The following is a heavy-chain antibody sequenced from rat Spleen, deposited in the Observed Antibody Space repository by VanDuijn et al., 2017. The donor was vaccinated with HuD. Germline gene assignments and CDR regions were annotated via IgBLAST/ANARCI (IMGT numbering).Heavy chain of an antibody. CDR1: GFAFSDFF. V-gene: IGHV5-29*01. J-gene: IGHJ1*01. Sequence: EVRLVESDGGLVQPGGSLKLSCAASGFAFSDFFMAWVRQAPTKGLEWVATISYDGSSTYYRDSVKGRFTISRDNAKSTLYLQMDSLRSEDTATYYCENRAGYNYWYFDFWGPGTMVTVSS. D-gene: IGHD1-4*01. CDR2: ISYDGSST. CDR3: ENRAGYNYWYFDF.